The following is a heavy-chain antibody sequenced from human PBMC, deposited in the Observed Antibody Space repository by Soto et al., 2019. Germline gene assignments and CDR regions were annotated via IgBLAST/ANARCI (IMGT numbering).Heavy chain of an antibody. CDR3: AMQDYFLYYAMDV. CDR1: GFTFSSYW. V-gene: IGHV3-74*01. CDR2: INSDGSTT. J-gene: IGHJ6*02. Sequence: PGGSLRLSCAGSGFTFSSYWMHWVRQAPGKGLVWVSRINSDGSTTNYADSAKGRFTVSRDNAKNTLFLQMSSLRVDDTAVYYCAMQDYFLYYAMDVWGQGTTVTVSS.